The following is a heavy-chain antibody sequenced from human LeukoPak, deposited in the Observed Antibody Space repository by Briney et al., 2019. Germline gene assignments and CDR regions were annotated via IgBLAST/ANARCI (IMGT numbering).Heavy chain of an antibody. CDR2: IIPIFCTA. CDR3: ARAMTTVTGLWDY. J-gene: IGHJ4*02. Sequence: ASVKVSCKASGGTFSSYAISWVRQAPGQGREWMGGIIPIFCTANYAQKFQGRVTITSDESTSTAYMELSSLRSEDTAVYYCARAMTTVTGLWDYWGQGTLVTVSS. V-gene: IGHV1-69*01. D-gene: IGHD4-11*01. CDR1: GGTFSSYA.